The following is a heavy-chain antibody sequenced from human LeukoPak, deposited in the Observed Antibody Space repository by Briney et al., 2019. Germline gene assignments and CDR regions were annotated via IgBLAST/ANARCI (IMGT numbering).Heavy chain of an antibody. CDR1: GYSFTNYG. CDR2: IIPILGIA. V-gene: IGHV1-69*04. D-gene: IGHD6-13*01. Sequence: SVRVSCKAYGYSFTNYGISWVRQAPGQGLEWMGRIIPILGIANYAQKFQGRVTITADKSTSTAYMELSSLRSEDTAVYYCARAQLTGYSSSWEYYFDYWGQGTLVTVSS. CDR3: ARAQLTGYSSSWEYYFDY. J-gene: IGHJ4*02.